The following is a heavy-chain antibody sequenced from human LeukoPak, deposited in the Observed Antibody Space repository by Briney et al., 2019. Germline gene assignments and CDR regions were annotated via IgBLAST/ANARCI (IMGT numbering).Heavy chain of an antibody. Sequence: GESLKISCQGSGYSFTSYWIGWVRQMPGKGLEWMGSIYPGDSDTRYSPSFQGQVTISADKSISTAYLQWSSLKASDTAMYYCARTFTIFGVVHYYYMDVWGKGTTVTVSS. D-gene: IGHD3-3*01. CDR1: GYSFTSYW. CDR3: ARTFTIFGVVHYYYMDV. J-gene: IGHJ6*03. CDR2: IYPGDSDT. V-gene: IGHV5-51*01.